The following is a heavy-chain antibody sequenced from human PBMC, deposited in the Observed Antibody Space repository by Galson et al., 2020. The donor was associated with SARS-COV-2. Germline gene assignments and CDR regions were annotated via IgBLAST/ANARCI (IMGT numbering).Heavy chain of an antibody. CDR2: ISSSSSYI. CDR3: ARAATNYYDSSGYYSVPFDY. Sequence: GESLKISCAASGFTFSSYSMNWVRQAPGKGLEWVSSISSSSSYIYYADSAKGRFTISRDNAKNSLYLQMNSLRAEDTAVYYCARAATNYYDSSGYYSVPFDYWGQGTLVTVSS. D-gene: IGHD3-22*01. J-gene: IGHJ4*02. CDR1: GFTFSSYS. V-gene: IGHV3-21*01.